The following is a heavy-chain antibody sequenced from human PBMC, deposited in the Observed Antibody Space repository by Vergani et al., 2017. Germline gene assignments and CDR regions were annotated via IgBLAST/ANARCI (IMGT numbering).Heavy chain of an antibody. D-gene: IGHD3-16*01. Sequence: QVQLQESGPGLVKPSETLSLTCTVSGYSISSGYYWGWIRQPPGKGREWIGSIYHSGSTYYHPSLKSRVTISVDTSKNQFSLKLSSVTAADTAVYYCASDSGGYVWGSYEAWFDPWGQGTLVTVSS. J-gene: IGHJ5*02. CDR1: GYSISSGYY. CDR2: IYHSGST. V-gene: IGHV4-38-2*02. CDR3: ASDSGGYVWGSYEAWFDP.